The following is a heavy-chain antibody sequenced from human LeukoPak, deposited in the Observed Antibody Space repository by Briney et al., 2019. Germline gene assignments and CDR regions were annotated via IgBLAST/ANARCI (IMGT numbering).Heavy chain of an antibody. CDR3: AKDIGPGGGQQLAHDAFDI. D-gene: IGHD6-13*01. Sequence: PGGSLRLSCAASGFTFDDYAMHWVRQAPGKGLEWVSGISWNSGSIGYADSVKGRFTISRDNAKNSLYLQMNSLRAEDMALYYCAKDIGPGGGQQLAHDAFDIWGQGTMVTVPS. V-gene: IGHV3-9*03. CDR1: GFTFDDYA. J-gene: IGHJ3*02. CDR2: ISWNSGSI.